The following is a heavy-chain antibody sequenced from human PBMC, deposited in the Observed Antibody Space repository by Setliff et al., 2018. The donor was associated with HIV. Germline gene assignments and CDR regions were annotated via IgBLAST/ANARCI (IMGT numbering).Heavy chain of an antibody. V-gene: IGHV7-4-1*01. CDR3: TRDHTPPPNYDFWSGQIDLRNIFYYMDV. J-gene: IGHJ6*03. D-gene: IGHD3-3*01. Sequence: ASVKVSCKASGYSLTFYSINWVRQAPGQGLEWMGYINTNTGNPTYAQGFTGRFVFSVDTPVSTAYLQIFSLKAEDTAVYYCTRDHTPPPNYDFWSGQIDLRNIFYYMDVWGTGSPVTVSS. CDR1: GYSLTFYS. CDR2: INTNTGNP.